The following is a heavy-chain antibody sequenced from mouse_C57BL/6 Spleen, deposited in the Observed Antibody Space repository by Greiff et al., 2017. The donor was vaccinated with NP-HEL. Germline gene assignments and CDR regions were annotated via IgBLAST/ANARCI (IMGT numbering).Heavy chain of an antibody. CDR3: AREATSRYFDV. Sequence: EVQLQESGPGLVKPSQSLSLTCSVTGYSITSGYYWNWIRQFPGNKLEWMGYISYDGSNNYNPSLKNRISITRDTSKNQFFLKLNSVTTEDTATYYCAREATSRYFDVWGTGTTVTVSS. V-gene: IGHV3-6*01. CDR1: GYSITSGYY. D-gene: IGHD1-2*01. J-gene: IGHJ1*03. CDR2: ISYDGSN.